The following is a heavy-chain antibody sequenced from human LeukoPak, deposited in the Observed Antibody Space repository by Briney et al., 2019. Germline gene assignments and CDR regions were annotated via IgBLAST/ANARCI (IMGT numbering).Heavy chain of an antibody. Sequence: PSETLPLTCTVSGGSISSYYWSWIRQPPGKGLEWIGYIYYSGSTNYNPSLKSRVTISVDTSKNQFSLKLSSVTAADTAVYYCARRISDAFDIWGQGTMVTVSS. CDR1: GGSISSYY. CDR2: IYYSGST. CDR3: ARRISDAFDI. V-gene: IGHV4-59*01. J-gene: IGHJ3*02.